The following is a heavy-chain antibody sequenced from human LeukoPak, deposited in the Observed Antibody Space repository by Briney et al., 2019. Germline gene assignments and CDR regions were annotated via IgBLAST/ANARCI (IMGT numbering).Heavy chain of an antibody. CDR2: ISGSGGSR. D-gene: IGHD3-22*01. Sequence: GGSLRLSCAASGFTFSSYAMSWVRQAPGKGLEWVSFISGSGGSRYYGDSVKGRFTISRDNSKNTLYMQMNSLRAEDTAVYYCASQVNYYDSSGYQLEDDYWGQGTLVTVSS. J-gene: IGHJ4*02. CDR1: GFTFSSYA. CDR3: ASQVNYYDSSGYQLEDDY. V-gene: IGHV3-23*01.